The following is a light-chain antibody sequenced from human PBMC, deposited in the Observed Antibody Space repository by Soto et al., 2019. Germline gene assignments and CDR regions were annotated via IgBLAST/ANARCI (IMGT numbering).Light chain of an antibody. CDR3: QQYNTSPIT. CDR2: AAS. Sequence: IQLTQSPSSLSTSVRDRVTITCRASQGISSYLAWYQQKPGKAPKLLIYAASTLESGVPSRFSGSGSGTDFTLTVSRLQPEDFATYYCQQYNTSPITFGRGTRLEIK. CDR1: QGISSY. V-gene: IGKV1-9*01. J-gene: IGKJ5*01.